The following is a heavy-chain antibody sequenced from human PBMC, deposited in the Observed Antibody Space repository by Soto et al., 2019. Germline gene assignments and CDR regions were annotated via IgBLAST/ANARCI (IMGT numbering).Heavy chain of an antibody. CDR3: AHGSWSQIYYYYGMDV. CDR2: IKPSGGST. CDR1: GYTFTSYY. V-gene: IGHV1-46*03. Sequence: QVQLVQSGAEVKKPGASVKVSCKASGYTFTSYYMHWVRQAPGQGLEWMGIIKPSGGSTSYAQKFQGKVTMTRDTSTDTVYMELSSLRSEDTAVYYCAHGSWSQIYYYYGMDVWGQGTTVTVSS. J-gene: IGHJ6*02. D-gene: IGHD3-10*01.